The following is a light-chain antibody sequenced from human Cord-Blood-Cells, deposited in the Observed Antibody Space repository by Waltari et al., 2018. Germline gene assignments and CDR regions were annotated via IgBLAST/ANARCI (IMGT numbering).Light chain of an antibody. J-gene: IGKJ3*01. CDR1: QRVLYSSNNKNY. CDR2: WAS. Sequence: DIVMTQSPDSLAVSLGERATINCKSSQRVLYSSNNKNYLAWYQQKPGQPPKRLIYWASTRESGVPDRFSGSGSGTDFTLTISSLQAEDVAVYYCQQYYSTPFTFGPGTKVDIK. V-gene: IGKV4-1*01. CDR3: QQYYSTPFT.